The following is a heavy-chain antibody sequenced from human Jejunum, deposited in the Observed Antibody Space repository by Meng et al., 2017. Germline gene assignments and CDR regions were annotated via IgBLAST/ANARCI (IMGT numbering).Heavy chain of an antibody. CDR2: IHHSGST. CDR1: GGSISTSDW. J-gene: IGHJ4*02. D-gene: IGHD1-26*01. CDR3: AREWSGSYRHFDY. V-gene: IGHV4-4*02. Sequence: QVQLQEWGPGLLKPSGTLSLTCAVSGGSISTSDWWSWVRQPPGKGLEWIGEIHHSGSTNYNPSLKSRVTISVDKSKNQFSLKLNSVTAADTAVYYCAREWSGSYRHFDYWGQGTLVTVSS.